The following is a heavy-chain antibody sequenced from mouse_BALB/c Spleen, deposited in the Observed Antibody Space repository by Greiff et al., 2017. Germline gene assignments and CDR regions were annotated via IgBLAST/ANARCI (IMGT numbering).Heavy chain of an antibody. Sequence: VQLKESGPELVKPGASVKVSCKASGYAFTSYNMYWVKQSHGKSLEWIGYIDPYNGGTSYNQKFKGKATLTVDKSSSTAYMHLNSLTSEDSAVYYCARNDYVYYYAMDYWGQGTSVTVSS. CDR3: ARNDYVYYYAMDY. CDR1: GYAFTSYN. D-gene: IGHD2-4*01. J-gene: IGHJ4*01. V-gene: IGHV1S135*01. CDR2: IDPYNGGT.